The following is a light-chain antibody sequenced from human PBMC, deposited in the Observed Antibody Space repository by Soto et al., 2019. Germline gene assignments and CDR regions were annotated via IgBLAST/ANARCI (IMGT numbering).Light chain of an antibody. CDR2: DVS. V-gene: IGLV2-14*03. CDR3: SIYTTPNTVV. J-gene: IGLJ2*01. Sequence: QSALAQPASMSGSPGQSIAISCTGTSSDLGDSIYVSWYQQHPGNAPRLMIYDVSNRASWVSNRFSGSKSGNTASLTISGLQVEDEADYYCSIYTTPNTVVFGGGTKLTVL. CDR1: SSDLGDSIY.